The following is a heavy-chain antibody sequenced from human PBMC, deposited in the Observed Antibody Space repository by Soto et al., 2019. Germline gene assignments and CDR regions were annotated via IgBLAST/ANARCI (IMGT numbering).Heavy chain of an antibody. CDR3: TGEVASGY. V-gene: IGHV3-30*03. J-gene: IGHJ4*02. CDR2: ISRDGGTK. D-gene: IGHD2-8*02. CDR1: GFTVSSYG. Sequence: QVQLVESGGGVVQPGRSLRLSCAVSGFTVSSYGMHWVRQAPGKGLEWVAVISRDGGTKFYADSVKGRFAISRDNSRKSLFLEMNSLRGDDMGVYYCTGEVASGYWGQGTLVNVSS.